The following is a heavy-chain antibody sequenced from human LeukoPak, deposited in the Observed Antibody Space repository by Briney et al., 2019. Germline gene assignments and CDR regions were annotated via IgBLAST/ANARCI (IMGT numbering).Heavy chain of an antibody. D-gene: IGHD1/OR15-1a*01. J-gene: IGHJ4*02. V-gene: IGHV3-30*04. CDR3: ATEQEGRRAAFDR. CDR1: GFTFSSYA. CDR2: IWYDGNEK. Sequence: PGGSLRLSCAASGFTFSSYAMHWVRQAPGKGLDWVAFIWYDGNEKHYADSAKGRFTISGDNSQNTLYLHMSSLRAEDTAIYYCATEQEGRRAAFDRWGQGTLVTVSS.